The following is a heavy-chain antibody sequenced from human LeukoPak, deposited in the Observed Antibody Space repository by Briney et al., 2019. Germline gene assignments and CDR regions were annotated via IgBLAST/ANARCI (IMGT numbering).Heavy chain of an antibody. CDR2: VSFGGGT. CDR3: ARSGAFSYAFDI. D-gene: IGHD3-10*01. J-gene: IGHJ3*02. Sequence: SETLSLTCTVSGGSISTDYWSWVRQPPGKGLDWIGYVSFGGGTNYNPSLKSRVITSADTSKNQFSLKLSSVTAADTAVYYCARSGAFSYAFDIWGQGTMVTVSS. CDR1: GGSISTDY. V-gene: IGHV4-59*12.